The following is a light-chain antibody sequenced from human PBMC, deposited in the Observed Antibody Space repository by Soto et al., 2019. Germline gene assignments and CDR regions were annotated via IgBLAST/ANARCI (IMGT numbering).Light chain of an antibody. CDR3: QQYGSSPT. CDR2: GAS. V-gene: IGKV3-20*01. J-gene: IGKJ4*01. Sequence: EIVLTQSPGTLSLSPGERATLSRRASQSVSSSYLAWYQQKPGQAPRLLIYGASSRATGIPDRFSGSGSGTGFTLTISRLEPEDFAVYYCQQYGSSPTFGGGTKVEIK. CDR1: QSVSSSY.